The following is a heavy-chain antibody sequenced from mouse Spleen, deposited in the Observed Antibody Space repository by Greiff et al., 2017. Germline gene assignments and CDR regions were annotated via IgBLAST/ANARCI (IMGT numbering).Heavy chain of an antibody. CDR1: GYSFTGYY. J-gene: IGHJ3*01. D-gene: IGHD2-1*01. V-gene: IGHV1S34*01. CDR2: ISCYNGAT. CDR3: ARGGLYYGNYTGSWFAY. Sequence: LVKTGASVKISCKASGYSFTGYYMHWVKQSHGKSLEWIGYISCYNGATSYNQKFKGKATFTVDTSSSTAYMQFNSLTSEDSAVYYCARGGLYYGNYTGSWFAYWGQGTLVTVSA.